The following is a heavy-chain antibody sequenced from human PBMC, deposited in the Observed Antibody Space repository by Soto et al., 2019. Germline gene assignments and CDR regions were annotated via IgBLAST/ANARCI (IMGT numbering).Heavy chain of an antibody. D-gene: IGHD3-10*01. CDR1: GGSFSGYY. CDR3: ARGWGYYGSGSYYNAVGYYYYYYMDV. Sequence: SETLSLTCAVYGGSFSGYYWSWIRQPPGKGLEWIGEINLIGSTNYNPSLKSRFTISVDTSKNQFSLKLSSVTAADTAVYYCARGWGYYGSGSYYNAVGYYYYYYMDVWGKGTTVTVSS. J-gene: IGHJ6*03. V-gene: IGHV4-34*01. CDR2: INLIGST.